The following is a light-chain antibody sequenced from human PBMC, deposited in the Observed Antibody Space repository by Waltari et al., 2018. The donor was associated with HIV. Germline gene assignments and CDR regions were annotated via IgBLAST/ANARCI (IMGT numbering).Light chain of an antibody. CDR1: QSVRNR. CDR2: DAS. CDR3: QAFGGT. J-gene: IGKJ3*01. Sequence: VMTQSPATLSVSPGQRATLSCGASQSVRNRLAWYQQRPGQSPRLPIYDASTRATGVPDRFSASGSGTEFTLTITSLQSEDFALYYCQAFGGTFGPGTRV. V-gene: IGKV3-15*01.